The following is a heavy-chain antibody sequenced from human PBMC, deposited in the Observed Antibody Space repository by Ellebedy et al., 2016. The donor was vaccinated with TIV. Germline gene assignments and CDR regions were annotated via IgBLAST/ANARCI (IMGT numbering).Heavy chain of an antibody. CDR3: AGWFGEPNGFDY. Sequence: GESLKISCAASGFTFSDYYMSWIRQAPGKGLEWVSYISSSGSTIYYADSVKGRFTISRDNAKNSLYLQMNSLRAEDTAVYYCAGWFGEPNGFDYWGQGTLVTVSS. V-gene: IGHV3-11*01. J-gene: IGHJ4*02. D-gene: IGHD3-10*01. CDR2: ISSSGSTI. CDR1: GFTFSDYY.